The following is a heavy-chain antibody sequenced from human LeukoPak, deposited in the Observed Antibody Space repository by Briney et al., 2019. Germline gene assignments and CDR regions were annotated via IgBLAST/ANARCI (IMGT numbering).Heavy chain of an antibody. V-gene: IGHV1-18*01. Sequence: GASVKVSCKASGYTFTSYGISWVRQAPGQGLEWMGWISAYNGNTNYAQKLQGRVTMTTDTSTSTAYMELRSLRSDDTAVYYCAGGRNYYYDSSGYDDALDIWGQGTMVTVSS. CDR2: ISAYNGNT. CDR1: GYTFTSYG. D-gene: IGHD3-22*01. J-gene: IGHJ3*02. CDR3: AGGRNYYYDSSGYDDALDI.